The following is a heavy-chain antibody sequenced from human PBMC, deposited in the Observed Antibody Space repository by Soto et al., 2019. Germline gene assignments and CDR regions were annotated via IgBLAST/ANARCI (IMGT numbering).Heavy chain of an antibody. J-gene: IGHJ4*02. D-gene: IGHD3-3*01. CDR2: INGGSSTI. CDR3: ARDKPRSGYEKVDY. V-gene: IGHV3-48*01. CDR1: GFTFGSYS. Sequence: EVQLVESGGGLVQPGGSLRLSCAASGFTFGSYSMNWVRQAPGKWLEWDSYINGGSSTIYYADSVKGRFTIARDNAKNSLYLKLNSLRAEDTAVYYCARDKPRSGYEKVDYWGQGTLVTVSS.